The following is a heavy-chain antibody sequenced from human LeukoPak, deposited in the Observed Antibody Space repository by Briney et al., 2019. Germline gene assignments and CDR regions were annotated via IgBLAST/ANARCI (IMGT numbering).Heavy chain of an antibody. CDR1: GGSISSYY. Sequence: SETLSLTCSVSGGSISSYYWSWVRQPAGKGLEWIGRIYTSGSTNYNPSLKSRVTISVDTSKNQFSLKLSSVTAADTAVYYCARVVVVPAAIIDYWGQGTLVTVSS. CDR3: ARVVVVPAAIIDY. V-gene: IGHV4-4*07. J-gene: IGHJ4*02. D-gene: IGHD2-2*02. CDR2: IYTSGST.